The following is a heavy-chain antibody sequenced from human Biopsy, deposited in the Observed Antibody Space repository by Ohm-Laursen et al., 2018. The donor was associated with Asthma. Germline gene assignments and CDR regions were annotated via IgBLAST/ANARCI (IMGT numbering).Heavy chain of an antibody. CDR3: ARGQGRGIQLWSLDP. V-gene: IGHV4-59*01. CDR1: GGSISSDY. Sequence: SETLSLTCTVSGGSISSDYWSWIRESPGEGLGWIGYIHNSWNTNYNPSLKRRVTISLDTSKNHFSLSLSFVTAADTAVYFCARGQGRGIQLWSLDPWGQGILVTVSS. CDR2: IHNSWNT. D-gene: IGHD5-18*01. J-gene: IGHJ5*02.